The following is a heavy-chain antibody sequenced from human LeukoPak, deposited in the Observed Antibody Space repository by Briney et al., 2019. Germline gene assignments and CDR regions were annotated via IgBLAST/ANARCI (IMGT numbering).Heavy chain of an antibody. J-gene: IGHJ4*02. D-gene: IGHD3-22*01. Sequence: GGSLRLSCAASGFTFSDHYMDWVRQAPGKGLEWVGRTRNKANSYTTEYAASVKGRLTISRDDSKNSLYPQMNSLKTEDTAVYYCAGEYYYDSSGYYRTLGFWGQGTLVTVSS. CDR1: GFTFSDHY. CDR2: TRNKANSYTT. CDR3: AGEYYYDSSGYYRTLGF. V-gene: IGHV3-72*01.